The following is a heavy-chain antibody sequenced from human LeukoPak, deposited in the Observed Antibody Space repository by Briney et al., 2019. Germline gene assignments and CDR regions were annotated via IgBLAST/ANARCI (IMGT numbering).Heavy chain of an antibody. CDR3: ARDRLEKRLVPDY. CDR2: ISYDGSNK. CDR1: GFTFSSYA. D-gene: IGHD6-6*01. Sequence: PGGSLRLSCAAPGFTFSSYAMHWVRQAPGKGLEWVAVISYDGSNKYYADSVKGRFTISRDNSKNTLYLQMNSLRAEDTAVYYCARDRLEKRLVPDYWGQGTLVTVSS. J-gene: IGHJ4*02. V-gene: IGHV3-30*04.